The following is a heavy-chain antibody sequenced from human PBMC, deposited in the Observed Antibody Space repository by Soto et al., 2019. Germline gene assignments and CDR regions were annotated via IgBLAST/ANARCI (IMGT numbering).Heavy chain of an antibody. Sequence: EVKLLESGGGLVQPGGSLRLSCAASGFTFSSYSMSWVRQAPGRGLEWVSHILANGGATFYSDSVKGRFTISRDTSSNTLYLQMNSLGAEDTAVYYCAKCTQVCWKQDAFHIWGQGTMVTVSS. CDR2: ILANGGAT. CDR3: AKCTQVCWKQDAFHI. J-gene: IGHJ3*02. V-gene: IGHV3-23*01. D-gene: IGHD1-1*01. CDR1: GFTFSSYS.